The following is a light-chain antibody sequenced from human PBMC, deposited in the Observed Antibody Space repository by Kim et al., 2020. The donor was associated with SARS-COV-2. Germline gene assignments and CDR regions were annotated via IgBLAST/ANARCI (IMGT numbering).Light chain of an antibody. V-gene: IGLV3-19*01. CDR1: SLRSYY. J-gene: IGLJ2*01. Sequence: ALGQTVRITCQGDSLRSYYATWYQQKPGQAPIIVIYGKNIRPSGIPDRFSGSSSGNTASLTITGTQAGDEADYYCNSRDSSDNVVFGGGTQLTVL. CDR3: NSRDSSDNVV. CDR2: GKN.